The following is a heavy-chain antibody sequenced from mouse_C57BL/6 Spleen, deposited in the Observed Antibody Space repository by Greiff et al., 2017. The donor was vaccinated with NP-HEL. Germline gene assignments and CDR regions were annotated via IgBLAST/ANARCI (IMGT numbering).Heavy chain of an antibody. J-gene: IGHJ1*03. CDR2: ISYSGST. CDR1: GYSITSGYD. V-gene: IGHV3-1*01. CDR3: AREVYYYGSLFYWYFDV. Sequence: EVQLQQSGPGMVKPSQSLSLTCTVTGYSITSGYDWHWIRHFPGNKLEWMGYISYSGSTNYNPSLKSRISITHDTSKNHFFLKLNSVTTEDTATYDCAREVYYYGSLFYWYFDVWGTGTTVTVSS. D-gene: IGHD1-1*01.